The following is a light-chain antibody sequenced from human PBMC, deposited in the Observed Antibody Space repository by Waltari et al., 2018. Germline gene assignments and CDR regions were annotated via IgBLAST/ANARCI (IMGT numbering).Light chain of an antibody. J-gene: IGLJ2*01. Sequence: SYELTQPPSVSVSPGQTARITCSGDALPKQYAYWYQQKPGQAPVLVIYTENETPSVFPERFSGSSSGTTVTLTINGVQAEDEADYYCQSADSSGTYVVFGGGTKLTVL. V-gene: IGLV3-25*03. CDR1: ALPKQY. CDR2: TEN. CDR3: QSADSSGTYVV.